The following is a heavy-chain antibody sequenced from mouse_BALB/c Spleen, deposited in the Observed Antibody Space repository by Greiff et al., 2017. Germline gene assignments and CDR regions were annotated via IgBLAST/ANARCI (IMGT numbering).Heavy chain of an antibody. V-gene: IGHV5-6-5*01. Sequence: EVNVVESGGGLVKPGGSLKLSCAASGFTFSSYSMSWVRQTPEQRLEWVATISSGGSTYYPDSVKGRFTISRDNARNILYLQMSSLRSEDAAMYYCAREGYDPWYIDVWGAGTTVTVSS. J-gene: IGHJ1*01. CDR1: GFTFSSYS. CDR2: ISSGGST. D-gene: IGHD2-2*01. CDR3: AREGYDPWYIDV.